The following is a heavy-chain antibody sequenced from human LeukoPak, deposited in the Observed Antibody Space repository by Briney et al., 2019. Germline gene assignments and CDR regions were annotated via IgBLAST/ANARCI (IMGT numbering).Heavy chain of an antibody. CDR1: GLTPSSIY. D-gene: IGHD1-7*01. CDR2: IYGGGSQ. Sequence: GRSLRLSCAVSGLTPSSIYVTWVRHPRRKGLGWVTVIYGGGSQYSADYVKGRFTNDRDNSKHTLYLQMNSLRAEDTAVYYWTRNSGSDNWFDPWGQGTLVTVSS. V-gene: IGHV3-53*01. CDR3: TRNSGSDNWFDP. J-gene: IGHJ5*02.